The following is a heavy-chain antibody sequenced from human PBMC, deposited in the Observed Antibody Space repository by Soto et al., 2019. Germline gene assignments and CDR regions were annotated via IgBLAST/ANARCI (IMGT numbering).Heavy chain of an antibody. D-gene: IGHD3-3*01. J-gene: IGHJ6*02. CDR3: ARGSFWSGYPYYYGMDV. CDR1: GGSASSGRYY. CDR2: IYYSGST. V-gene: IGHV4-61*01. Sequence: SETLALTCTVSGGSASSGRYYWSWIRQPPGKGLEWIGYIYYSGSTNYNPSLKSRVTISVDTSKNQFSLKLSSVTAADTAVYYCARGSFWSGYPYYYGMDVWGQGTTVT.